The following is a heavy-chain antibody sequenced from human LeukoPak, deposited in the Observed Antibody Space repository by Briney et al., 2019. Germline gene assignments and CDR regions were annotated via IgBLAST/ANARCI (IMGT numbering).Heavy chain of an antibody. Sequence: SQTLSLTCAVSGGSISSGGYSWSWIRQPPGKGLEWIGEINHSGSTNYNPSLKSRVTISVDTSKNQFSLKLSSVTAADTAVYYCARKRPPGGATTRWDYWGQGTLVTVSS. CDR3: ARKRPPGGATTRWDY. V-gene: IGHV4-30-2*01. CDR1: GGSISSGGYS. CDR2: INHSGST. D-gene: IGHD1-26*01. J-gene: IGHJ4*02.